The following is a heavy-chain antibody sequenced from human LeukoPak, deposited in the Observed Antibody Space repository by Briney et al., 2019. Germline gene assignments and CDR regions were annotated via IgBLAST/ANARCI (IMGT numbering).Heavy chain of an antibody. Sequence: GRSLRLSCTASGFGFGDYAMSWVRQAPGKGLEWVGFIRSKTYGRTTEYAAAVKGRFTISRDDSKSVAYLQMNSLKIEDTAVYYCTRGPRSSWYFDYWGQGTLVTVSS. J-gene: IGHJ4*02. CDR1: GFGFGDYA. CDR3: TRGPRSSWYFDY. D-gene: IGHD6-13*01. V-gene: IGHV3-49*04. CDR2: IRSKTYGRTT.